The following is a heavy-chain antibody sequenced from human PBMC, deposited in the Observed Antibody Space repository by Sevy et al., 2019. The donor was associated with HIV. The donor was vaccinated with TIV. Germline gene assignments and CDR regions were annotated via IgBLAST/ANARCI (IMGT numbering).Heavy chain of an antibody. CDR3: VREGVGGYSYSLDC. CDR2: ISGRGST. Sequence: GGSLRLSCAASGFPFSSYAVTWVRQAPGKGLEWVSMISGRGSTYYADSIQGRFTISRDNAKNSLYLQMNSLRAEDTAVYYCVREGVGGYSYSLDCWGQGTLVTVSS. V-gene: IGHV3-21*01. CDR1: GFPFSSYA. J-gene: IGHJ4*02. D-gene: IGHD5-18*01.